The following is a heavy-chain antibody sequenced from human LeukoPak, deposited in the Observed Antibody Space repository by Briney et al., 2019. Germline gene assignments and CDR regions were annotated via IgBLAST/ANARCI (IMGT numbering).Heavy chain of an antibody. J-gene: IGHJ4*02. Sequence: GGSLRLSCAASGFTFSNHAMSWVRQAPGKGLEWVSTISGSGDSTYYADSVKGRFTISGDNSKNTLYLQMNSLRAEDTAVYYCARRCPNWGFFDYWGRGTLVTVSS. CDR1: GFTFSNHA. D-gene: IGHD7-27*01. CDR2: ISGSGDST. CDR3: ARRCPNWGFFDY. V-gene: IGHV3-23*01.